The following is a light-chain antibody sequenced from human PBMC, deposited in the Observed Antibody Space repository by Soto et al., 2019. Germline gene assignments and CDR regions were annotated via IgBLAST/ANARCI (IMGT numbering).Light chain of an antibody. CDR2: EVI. J-gene: IGLJ2*01. V-gene: IGLV2-8*01. Sequence: QSALTQPRSVSGSPGQSVTISCTGTSSDVGGYKYVSWYQQHPGKAPKLMIYEVIKRPSGVPDRFSGSKSGNTASLTVSGLQAEDEADYYCSSYAGSNNVVFGGGTKLTVL. CDR3: SSYAGSNNVV. CDR1: SSDVGGYKY.